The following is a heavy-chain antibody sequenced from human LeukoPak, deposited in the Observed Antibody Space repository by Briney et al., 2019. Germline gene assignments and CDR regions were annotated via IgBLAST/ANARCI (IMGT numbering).Heavy chain of an antibody. Sequence: SETLSLTCAVYGGSFSGYYWSWIRQPPGKGLEWIGEINHSGSTNYNPSLKSRVTISVDTSKNQFSLKLSSVTAADTAVYYCARCPVEGSPFDYWGQGTLVTVSS. V-gene: IGHV4-34*01. CDR3: ARCPVEGSPFDY. CDR1: GGSFSGYY. D-gene: IGHD1-1*01. J-gene: IGHJ4*02. CDR2: INHSGST.